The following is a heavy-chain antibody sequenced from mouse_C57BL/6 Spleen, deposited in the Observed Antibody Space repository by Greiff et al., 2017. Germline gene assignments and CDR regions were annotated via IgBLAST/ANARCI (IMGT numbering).Heavy chain of an antibody. CDR3: ARYSSLYAMDY. CDR1: GYSFTGYY. D-gene: IGHD1-1*01. V-gene: IGHV1-42*01. J-gene: IGHJ4*01. CDR2: INPSTGGT. Sequence: EVQLQQSGPELVKPGASVKISCKASGYSFTGYYMNWVKQSPEKSLEWIGEINPSTGGTTYNQKFKAKATLTVDKSSSTAYMQLKSLTSEDSAVYYCARYSSLYAMDYWGQGTSVTVSS.